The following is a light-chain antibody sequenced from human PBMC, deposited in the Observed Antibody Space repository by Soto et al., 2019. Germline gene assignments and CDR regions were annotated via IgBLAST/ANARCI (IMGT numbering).Light chain of an antibody. J-gene: IGLJ1*01. Sequence: LTQPASVSGCPGQSITISCTGTSSDVGGYNYVSWYQQHPGKAPKLMIYDVSNRPSGVSNRFSGSKSGNTASLTISGLQAEDEADYYCSSYTSSSTHNYVFGTGTKVTVL. CDR1: SSDVGGYNY. CDR3: SSYTSSSTHNYV. CDR2: DVS. V-gene: IGLV2-14*01.